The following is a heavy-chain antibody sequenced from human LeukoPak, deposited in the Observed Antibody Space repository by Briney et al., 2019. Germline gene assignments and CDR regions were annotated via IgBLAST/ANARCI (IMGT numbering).Heavy chain of an antibody. J-gene: IGHJ4*02. V-gene: IGHV3-23*01. CDR1: GFTFSSYA. D-gene: IGHD6-19*01. CDR3: AKGGLAVAGTGWVDY. CDR2: ISGSGGST. Sequence: TGGSLRLSCAASGFTFSSYAMSWVRQAPGKGLEWVSAISGSGGSTYYADSVKGRFTISRDNSKNTLYLQMNSLRAEDTAVYYCAKGGLAVAGTGWVDYWGQGTLVTVSS.